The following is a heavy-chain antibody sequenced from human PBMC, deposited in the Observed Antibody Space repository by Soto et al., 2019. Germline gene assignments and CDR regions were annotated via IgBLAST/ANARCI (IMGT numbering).Heavy chain of an antibody. CDR1: GYTFTNYG. J-gene: IGHJ4*02. CDR2: ISAYSANT. V-gene: IGHV1-18*01. CDR3: VRLYCSGGTCYSAPVY. D-gene: IGHD2-15*01. Sequence: QVHLVQSGAEVKKPGASVKVSCKASGYTFTNYGVGWVRQAPGQGLEWMGWISAYSANTNYAQNRQGRVTMTTDTSTITAYMELRSLRSDDTAMYYCVRLYCSGGTCYSAPVYWGQGTLVTVSS.